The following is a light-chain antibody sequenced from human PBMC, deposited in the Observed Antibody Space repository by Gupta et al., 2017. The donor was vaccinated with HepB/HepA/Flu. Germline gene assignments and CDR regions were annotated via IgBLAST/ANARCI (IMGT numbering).Light chain of an antibody. CDR2: DDR. Sequence: SYVLTQPPSVSVAPGKTATITCGENNIGSKSVHWYQQKPGQAPVLVVYDDRDRPLGIPERFSGSNSGNTATLTISRVEAGDEADYCCQVWDGDSDHYVFGTGTKVTVL. CDR1: NIGSKS. CDR3: QVWDGDSDHYV. V-gene: IGLV3-21*03. J-gene: IGLJ1*01.